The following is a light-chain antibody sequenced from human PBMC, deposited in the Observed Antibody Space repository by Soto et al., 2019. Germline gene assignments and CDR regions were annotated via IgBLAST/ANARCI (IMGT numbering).Light chain of an antibody. Sequence: EVVMTQPPVTLSVSPGERATLSCRASQNLSRNLAWYQQQPGQAPRLLIFYASTRATGIPARFSGSGSGTDFTLTISSLQSEDFAVYFCQQYDKWPHTFGQGTKLEIK. CDR2: YAS. V-gene: IGKV3-15*01. CDR1: QNLSRN. CDR3: QQYDKWPHT. J-gene: IGKJ2*01.